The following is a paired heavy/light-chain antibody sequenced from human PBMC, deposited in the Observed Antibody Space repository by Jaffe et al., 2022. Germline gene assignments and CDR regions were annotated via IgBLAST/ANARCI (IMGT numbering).Heavy chain of an antibody. CDR2: IKSKTDGGTT. V-gene: IGHV3-15*01. J-gene: IGHJ3*02. D-gene: IGHD4-17*01. Sequence: EVQLVESGGGLVKPGGSLRLSCAASGFTFSNAWMSWVRQAPGKGLEWVGRIKSKTDGGTTDYAAPVKGRFTISRDDSKNTLYLQMNSLKTEDTAVYYCTTDSLGGMTTVTTDDAFDIWGQGTMVTVSS. CDR1: GFTFSNAW. CDR3: TTDSLGGMTTVTTDDAFDI.
Light chain of an antibody. Sequence: SYELTQPPSVSVSPGQTARITCSGDALPKKYAYWYQQKSGQAPVLVIYEDSKRPSGIPERFSGSSSGTMATLTISGAQVEDEADYYCYSTDSSGNHRGVFGGGTKLTVL. CDR2: EDS. CDR1: ALPKKY. V-gene: IGLV3-10*01. CDR3: YSTDSSGNHRGV. J-gene: IGLJ3*02.